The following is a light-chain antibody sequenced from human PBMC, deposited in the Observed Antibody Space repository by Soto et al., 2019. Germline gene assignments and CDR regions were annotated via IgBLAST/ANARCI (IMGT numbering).Light chain of an antibody. J-gene: IGKJ1*01. CDR2: WAS. CDR3: QQYYSTPPT. V-gene: IGKV4-1*01. Sequence: DIVMTQSPDSLAVSLGERATINCKSSQSVLYSSNNKNYLAWYQQKPGQPPKLLIYWASTRESGVPDRFSGSGSGTYFTLTISSLQAEDVAVYYCQQYYSTPPTFGQGTKVEI. CDR1: QSVLYSSNNKNY.